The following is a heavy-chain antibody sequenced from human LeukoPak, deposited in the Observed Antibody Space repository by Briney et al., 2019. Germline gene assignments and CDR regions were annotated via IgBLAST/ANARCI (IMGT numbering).Heavy chain of an antibody. J-gene: IGHJ5*02. CDR3: ARVGDCSSTSCYFLDNWFDP. V-gene: IGHV4-34*01. Sequence: PSETLSLTCAVYGGSFSGYYWSWIRQPPGKGLEWIGEINHSGSTNYNPSLKSRVTISVDTSKNQFSLKLSSVTAADTAVYYYARVGDCSSTSCYFLDNWFDPWGQGTLVTVSS. CDR1: GGSFSGYY. D-gene: IGHD2-2*01. CDR2: INHSGST.